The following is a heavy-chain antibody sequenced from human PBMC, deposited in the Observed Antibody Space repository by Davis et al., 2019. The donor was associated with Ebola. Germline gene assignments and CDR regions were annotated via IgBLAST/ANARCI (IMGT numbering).Heavy chain of an antibody. CDR3: ARGYSPKCRGGDCVNDF. CDR2: IIPILGIA. D-gene: IGHD2-21*02. CDR1: GGTFSSYA. Sequence: SVQVSCKASGGTFSSYAISWVRQAPGQGLEWMGRIIPILGIANYAQKFQGRVTITADKSTSTAYMELSSLTIDDTAVYYCARGYSPKCRGGDCVNDFWGQGTLVTVST. V-gene: IGHV1-69*04. J-gene: IGHJ4*02.